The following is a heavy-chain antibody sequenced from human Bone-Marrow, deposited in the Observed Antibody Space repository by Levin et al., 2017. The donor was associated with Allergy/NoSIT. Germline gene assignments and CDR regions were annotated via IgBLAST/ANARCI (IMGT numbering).Heavy chain of an antibody. Sequence: LSLTCAASGFTFTTSTMHWVRQAPGKGLEWVAVISYDGGNTYYADSVKGRFTISRDNSKNTLYMQMNSLRVEDTAVYFCARGRKRHCISTTCYFAFDIWGQGTMVTVSS. CDR3: ARGRKRHCISTTCYFAFDI. CDR1: GFTFTTST. J-gene: IGHJ3*02. V-gene: IGHV3-30-3*01. CDR2: ISYDGGNT. D-gene: IGHD2-2*01.